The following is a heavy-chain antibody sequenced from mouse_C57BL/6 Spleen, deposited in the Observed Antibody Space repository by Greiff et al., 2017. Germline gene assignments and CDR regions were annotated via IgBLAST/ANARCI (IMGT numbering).Heavy chain of an antibody. V-gene: IGHV1-55*01. D-gene: IGHD2-10*02. J-gene: IGHJ3*01. Sequence: VQLQQSGAELVKPGASVKMSCKASGYTFTSYWITWVKQRPGQGLEWIGDIYPGSGSTNYNEKFKSKATLTVDTSSSTAYMQRSSLTSEDSAVYYCARSGYGAAWLAYWGQGTLVTVSA. CDR3: ARSGYGAAWLAY. CDR1: GYTFTSYW. CDR2: IYPGSGST.